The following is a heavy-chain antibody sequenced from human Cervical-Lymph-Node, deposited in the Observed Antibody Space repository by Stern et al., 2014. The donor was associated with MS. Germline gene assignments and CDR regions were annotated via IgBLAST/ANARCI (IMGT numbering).Heavy chain of an antibody. V-gene: IGHV1-69*01. Sequence: VQLEESGAEVKKPGSSVKGSCNVSGGTFSSYTLHWGRQVPGQGLEWLGGIPPICATTNYPQRFQGKVPITADGSTSTTYLEVSPLTSENTAVYYCARKRIPRAGGTFDNWGQGTLVIVSS. CDR1: GGTFSSYT. CDR2: IPPICATT. J-gene: IGHJ4*02. CDR3: ARKRIPRAGGTFDN. D-gene: IGHD6-13*01.